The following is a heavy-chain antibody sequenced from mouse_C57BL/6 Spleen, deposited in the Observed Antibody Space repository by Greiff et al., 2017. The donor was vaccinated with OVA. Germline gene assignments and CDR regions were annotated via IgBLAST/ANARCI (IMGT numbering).Heavy chain of an antibody. CDR3: ARWGTTASYAMDY. CDR1: GYAFSSYW. CDR2: IYPGDGDT. D-gene: IGHD1-2*01. V-gene: IGHV1-80*01. Sequence: VQRVESGAELVKPGASVKISCKASGYAFSSYWMNWVKQRPGKGLEWIGQIYPGDGDTNYNGKFKGKATLTADKSSSTAYMQLSSLTSEDSAVYFCARWGTTASYAMDYWGQGTSVTVSS. J-gene: IGHJ4*01.